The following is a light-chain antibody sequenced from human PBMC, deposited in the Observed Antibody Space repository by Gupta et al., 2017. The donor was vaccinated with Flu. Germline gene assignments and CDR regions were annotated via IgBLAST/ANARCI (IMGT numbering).Light chain of an antibody. Sequence: DIVMTQSPLSLPVTPGEPASISCRSSQSLLHSNGYNYLDWYLQKPGQSPQLLIYSGSNRASGVPDRFSGSGSGTDFTLKISRVEAEDVGVYYCIQALQTPWTFGQGTKVEIK. CDR1: QSLLHSNGYNY. CDR3: IQALQTPWT. V-gene: IGKV2-28*01. J-gene: IGKJ1*01. CDR2: SGS.